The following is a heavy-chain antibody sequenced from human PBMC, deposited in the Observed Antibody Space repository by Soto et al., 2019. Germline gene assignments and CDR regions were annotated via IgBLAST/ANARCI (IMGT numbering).Heavy chain of an antibody. D-gene: IGHD2-15*01. CDR1: GFTFSRYC. Sequence: GGSLRLSCAASGFTFSRYCMHWVRQAPGKGLEWVAVIWYDGSNKYYADSVKGRFTISRDNSKNTLYLQMNSLRAEDTAVYYCARDNGGNLDYWGQGTLVTVSS. CDR3: ARDNGGNLDY. J-gene: IGHJ4*02. CDR2: IWYDGSNK. V-gene: IGHV3-33*01.